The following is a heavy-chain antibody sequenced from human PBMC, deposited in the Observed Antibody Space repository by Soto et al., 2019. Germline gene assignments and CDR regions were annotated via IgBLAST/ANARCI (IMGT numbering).Heavy chain of an antibody. CDR1: GYTFTGYY. CDR2: INPNSGGT. D-gene: IGHD5-12*01. CDR3: AREQVEMATIGHDAFDI. Sequence: ASVKVSCKASGYTFTGYYMHWVRQAPGQGLEWMGWINPNSGGTNYAQKFQGWVTMTRDTSISTAYMELSRLRSDDTAVYYCAREQVEMATIGHDAFDIWGQGTMVTVSS. J-gene: IGHJ3*02. V-gene: IGHV1-2*04.